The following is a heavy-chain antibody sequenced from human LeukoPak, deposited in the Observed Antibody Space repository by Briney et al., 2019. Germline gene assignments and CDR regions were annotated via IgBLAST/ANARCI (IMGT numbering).Heavy chain of an antibody. Sequence: NWVRQGPGKGLEWIGEINHSGSTNYNPSLKSRVTISVDTSKNQFSLKLSSVTAADTAVYYCARNDYGVAFDPWGQGTLVTVSS. V-gene: IGHV4-34*01. CDR3: ARNDYGVAFDP. D-gene: IGHD4-17*01. J-gene: IGHJ5*02. CDR2: INHSGST.